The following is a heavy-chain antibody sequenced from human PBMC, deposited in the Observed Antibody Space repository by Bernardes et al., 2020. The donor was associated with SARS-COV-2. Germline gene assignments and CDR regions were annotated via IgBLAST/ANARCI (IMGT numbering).Heavy chain of an antibody. CDR1: GGSIRSYY. D-gene: IGHD3-10*01. CDR3: ARVLWFGELAETTSWFDP. J-gene: IGHJ5*02. CDR2: IYYSGST. Sequence: SETLSLTCTVSGGSIRSYYWSWIRQPPGQGLEWIGYIYYSGSTNYNPSLKSRVTISVDTSKNQFSLKLSSVTAADTAVYYCARVLWFGELAETTSWFDPWGQGTLVTVSS. V-gene: IGHV4-59*01.